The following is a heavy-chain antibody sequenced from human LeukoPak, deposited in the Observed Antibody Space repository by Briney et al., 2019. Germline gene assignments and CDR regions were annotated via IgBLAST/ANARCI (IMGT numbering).Heavy chain of an antibody. J-gene: IGHJ4*02. D-gene: IGHD6-19*01. Sequence: SETLSLTCGVSGYFVSSGYYWGWIRQPPGKGLEWIGNIYNTGSTYYNPSLKSRVTISVDTSNNQFSLKLSSVTSADTAVYYCARRITVTNALSFDYWGQGSLVIVSS. CDR1: GYFVSSGYY. CDR2: IYNTGST. CDR3: ARRITVTNALSFDY. V-gene: IGHV4-38-2*01.